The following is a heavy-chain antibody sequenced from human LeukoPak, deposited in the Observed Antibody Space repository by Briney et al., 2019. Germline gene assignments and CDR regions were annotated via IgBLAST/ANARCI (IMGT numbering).Heavy chain of an antibody. CDR3: RTTMVRGSNYYYYMDV. D-gene: IGHD3-10*01. CDR2: ISSSGSTI. J-gene: IGHJ6*03. CDR1: GFTFSDYY. Sequence: PGGSLRLSCAASGFTFSDYYMSWIRQAPGQGLEWVSYISSSGSTIYYADSVKGRFTISRDNSKNSLYLQMNSLRAEDTAVYYRRTTMVRGSNYYYYMDVWGKGTTVTVS. V-gene: IGHV3-11*04.